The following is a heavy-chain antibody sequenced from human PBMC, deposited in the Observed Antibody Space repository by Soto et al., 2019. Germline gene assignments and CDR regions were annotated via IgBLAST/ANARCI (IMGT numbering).Heavy chain of an antibody. CDR1: GGSISSGDYY. D-gene: IGHD3-16*01. J-gene: IGHJ5*02. CDR3: ARGGSVGDWFDP. Sequence: KPSETLSLTCTVSGGSISSGDYYWSWIRQPPGKGLEWIGYIYYSGSTYYNPSLKSRVTISVDTSKNQFSLKLSSVTAADTAVYYCARGGSVGDWFDPWRQGTLVTVSS. V-gene: IGHV4-30-4*01. CDR2: IYYSGST.